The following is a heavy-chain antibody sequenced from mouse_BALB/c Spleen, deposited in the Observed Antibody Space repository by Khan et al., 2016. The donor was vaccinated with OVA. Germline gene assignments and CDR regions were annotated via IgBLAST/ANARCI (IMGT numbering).Heavy chain of an antibody. CDR2: ISSGSNTI. D-gene: IGHD1-1*02. V-gene: IGHV5-17*02. Sequence: EVQLQESGGGLVQPGGSRKLSCAASGFTFSSFGIHWVRQAPEKGLEWVAYISSGSNTIHYADTVKGRFTISRDNPKNTLFLQMTSLRSEDTAMYYCGRKDYGDWYFDVWGAGTTVTVSS. CDR3: GRKDYGDWYFDV. J-gene: IGHJ1*01. CDR1: GFTFSSFG.